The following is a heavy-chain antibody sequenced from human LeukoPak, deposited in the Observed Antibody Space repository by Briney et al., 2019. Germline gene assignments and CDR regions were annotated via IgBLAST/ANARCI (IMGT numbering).Heavy chain of an antibody. CDR1: RDTFTSDW. CDR3: AREPLFPEWELETTYFDY. Sequence: GGAPRVSCAASRDTFTSDWISSGRQAPARWRGWVAKIKQDGSEKYYVDSVKGRFTISRDNAKNSLYLQMNSLRAEDTAVYYCAREPLFPEWELETTYFDYWGQGTLVTVSS. D-gene: IGHD1-26*01. J-gene: IGHJ4*02. V-gene: IGHV3-7*01. CDR2: IKQDGSEK.